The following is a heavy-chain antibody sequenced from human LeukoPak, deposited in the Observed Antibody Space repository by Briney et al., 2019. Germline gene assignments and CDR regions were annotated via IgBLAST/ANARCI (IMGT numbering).Heavy chain of an antibody. J-gene: IGHJ4*02. D-gene: IGHD6-13*01. Sequence: SETLSLTCTVSGYSISSGYYWGWIRQPPGKGLEWIGEINHSGSTNYNPSLKSRVTISVDTSTKHFSLKLSSVTAADTAVYYCARVRRGSSSWFFDYWGQGTLVTVSS. CDR3: ARVRRGSSSWFFDY. V-gene: IGHV4-38-2*02. CDR1: GYSISSGYY. CDR2: INHSGST.